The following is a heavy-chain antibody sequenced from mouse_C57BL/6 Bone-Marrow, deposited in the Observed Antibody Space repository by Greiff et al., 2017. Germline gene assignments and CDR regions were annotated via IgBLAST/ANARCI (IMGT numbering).Heavy chain of an antibody. CDR1: GYTFTDYY. Sequence: QVQLQQSGPELVKPGASVKISCKASGYTFTDYYINWVKQRPGQGLEWIGWIFPGSGSTYYNEKFKGKDTLTVDKSSSTAYMLRSSLNSEDSAVYFCARDGYYENYWGQGTTLTVSA. CDR3: ARDGYYENY. CDR2: IFPGSGST. V-gene: IGHV1-75*01. D-gene: IGHD2-3*01. J-gene: IGHJ2*01.